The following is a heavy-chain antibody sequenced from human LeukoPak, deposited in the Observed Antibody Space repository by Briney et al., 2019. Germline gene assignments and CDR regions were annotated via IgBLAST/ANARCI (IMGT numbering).Heavy chain of an antibody. J-gene: IGHJ4*02. D-gene: IGHD3-10*01. CDR3: ANVWFGELFSD. CDR1: GFTFSSYW. CDR2: IKQDGSEK. V-gene: IGHV3-7*01. Sequence: GGSLRLSCAASGFTFSSYWMSWARQAPGKGLEWVANIKQDGSEKYYVDSVKGRFTISRDNAKNSLYLQMNSLRAEDTAVYYCANVWFGELFSDWGQGTLVTVSS.